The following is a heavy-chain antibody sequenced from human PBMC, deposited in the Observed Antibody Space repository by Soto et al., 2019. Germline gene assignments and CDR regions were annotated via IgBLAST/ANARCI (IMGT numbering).Heavy chain of an antibody. CDR2: INAGNGNT. Sequence: ASVKVSCKASGYTFTSYAMHWVRQAPGQRLEWMGWINAGNGNTKYSQKFQGRVTITRDTSASTAYMELSSLRSEDTAVYYCARDRAYDTHAFDIWGQGTMVTVSS. CDR3: ARDRAYDTHAFDI. D-gene: IGHD3-3*01. V-gene: IGHV1-3*01. J-gene: IGHJ3*02. CDR1: GYTFTSYA.